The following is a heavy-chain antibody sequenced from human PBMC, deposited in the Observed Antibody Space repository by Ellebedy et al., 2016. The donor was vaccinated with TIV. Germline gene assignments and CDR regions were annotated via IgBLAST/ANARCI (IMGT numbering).Heavy chain of an antibody. D-gene: IGHD6-19*01. CDR2: IYPSDSDV. CDR3: ARLHKRGSSGFYLDF. J-gene: IGHJ4*02. CDR1: GYSFAHYW. Sequence: GESLKISCKGSGYSFAHYWIAWVRQIPGKGLEYMGTIYPSDSDVKYSPSFEGQVHISVDKSSNSTYLHWSSLKSSDLAMYYCARLHKRGSSGFYLDFWGQGTLVTVSS. V-gene: IGHV5-51*01.